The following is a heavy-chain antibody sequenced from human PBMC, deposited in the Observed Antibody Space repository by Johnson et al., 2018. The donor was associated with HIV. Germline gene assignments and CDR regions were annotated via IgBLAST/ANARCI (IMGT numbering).Heavy chain of an antibody. J-gene: IGHJ3*02. D-gene: IGHD6-6*01. CDR3: AKDQGRIAARPDAFDI. V-gene: IGHV3-33*06. CDR2: IWYDGSNK. CDR1: GFTFSSYG. Sequence: VQLVESGGGVVQPGRSLRLSCAASGFTFSSYGMHWVRQAPGKGLEWVAVIWYDGSNKYYADSVKGRFTISRDNSKNTLYLQMNSLRAEDTAVYYCAKDQGRIAARPDAFDIWGQGTMVTVSS.